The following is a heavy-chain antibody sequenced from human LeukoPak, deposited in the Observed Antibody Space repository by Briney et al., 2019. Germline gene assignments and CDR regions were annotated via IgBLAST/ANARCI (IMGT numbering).Heavy chain of an antibody. J-gene: IGHJ6*01. D-gene: IGHD2-2*01. V-gene: IGHV4-34*01. Sequence: PSETLSLTCAVYGGSFSGYYWSWIRQPPGKGLEWIGEINHSGSTNYNPSLKSRVTISVDTSKSQFSLKLSSVTAADTAVYYCARGRRSRLGYCSSTSCYDRVGYYYYGMDVWGQGTTVTVSS. CDR3: ARGRRSRLGYCSSTSCYDRVGYYYYGMDV. CDR2: INHSGST. CDR1: GGSFSGYY.